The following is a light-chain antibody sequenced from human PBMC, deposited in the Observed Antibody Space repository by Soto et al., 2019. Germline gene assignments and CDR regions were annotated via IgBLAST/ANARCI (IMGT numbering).Light chain of an antibody. CDR1: QSISSN. Sequence: EIVMTQSPATLSVSPGERATLSCRASQSISSNLAWYQQKPGQAPRLLMFRTSSRATGFPARFSGSGSGTEFNLTISSLQSEDFGVYYCQQYNNWPRATFGAGTKVEIK. J-gene: IGKJ4*01. V-gene: IGKV3-15*01. CDR2: RTS. CDR3: QQYNNWPRAT.